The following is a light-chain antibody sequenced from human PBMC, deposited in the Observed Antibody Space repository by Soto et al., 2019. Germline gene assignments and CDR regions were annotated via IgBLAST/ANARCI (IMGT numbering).Light chain of an antibody. CDR3: QQGHNWPLT. CDR1: QSISSE. Sequence: EIVMTQSPATLSVSPGESATLSCRASQSISSELAWYQQKPCQPPRLLIYGASTRATGVPARFTGSVSGSDFTLTISGLQSEDFAVYYCQQGHNWPLTFGQGTRLEI. CDR2: GAS. V-gene: IGKV3-15*01. J-gene: IGKJ2*01.